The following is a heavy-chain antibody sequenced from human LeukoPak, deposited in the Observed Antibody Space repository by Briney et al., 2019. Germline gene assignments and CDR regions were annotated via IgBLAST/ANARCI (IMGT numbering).Heavy chain of an antibody. CDR1: GFTFSDYY. J-gene: IGHJ4*02. D-gene: IGHD3-16*01. CDR2: ISSRGSTI. Sequence: GGSLRLSCAASGFTFSDYYMSWIRQAPGKGLERVSYISSRGSTIYSADSVKGRFTISRDNAKDTLYLQMSRLRAEDTAVYYCARDSEGPFCLWGEEPLVTVSS. CDR3: ARDSEGPFCL. V-gene: IGHV3-11*01.